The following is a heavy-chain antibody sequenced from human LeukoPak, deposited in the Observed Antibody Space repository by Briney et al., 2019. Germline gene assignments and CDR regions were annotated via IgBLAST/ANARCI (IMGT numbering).Heavy chain of an antibody. J-gene: IGHJ4*02. CDR2: FDPEDGET. V-gene: IGHV1-24*01. CDR3: ARDAWYYYDSSGYLDY. Sequence: ASVKVSCKVSGYTLTELSIHWVRRAPGKGLEWMGGFDPEDGETIYAQRFQGRVTMTEDTSTDTTYMELSSLRSEDTAVYYCARDAWYYYDSSGYLDYWGQGTLVTVSS. CDR1: GYTLTELS. D-gene: IGHD3-22*01.